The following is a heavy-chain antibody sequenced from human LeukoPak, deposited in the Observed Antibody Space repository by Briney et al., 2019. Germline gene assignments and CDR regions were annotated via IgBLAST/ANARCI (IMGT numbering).Heavy chain of an antibody. D-gene: IGHD3-3*01. V-gene: IGHV3-23*01. J-gene: IGHJ4*02. CDR3: AKVFYPPPYSDFWIGYQNPLSFAS. CDR1: GFTFSSYA. CDR2: ISGSGGST. Sequence: QPGGSLRLSCAASGFTFSSYAMSWVRQAPGKGLEWVSAISGSGGSTYYADSVKGRFTISRDNSKNTLYLQMNSLRAEDTAVYYCAKVFYPPPYSDFWIGYQNPLSFASWGQGP.